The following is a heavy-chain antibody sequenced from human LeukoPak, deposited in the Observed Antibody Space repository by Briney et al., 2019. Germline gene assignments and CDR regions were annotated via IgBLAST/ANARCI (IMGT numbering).Heavy chain of an antibody. V-gene: IGHV3-66*01. CDR1: GFTVSNNY. CDR2: IYSGGNT. J-gene: IGHJ3*02. CDR3: ARGSSGAFDI. D-gene: IGHD6-6*01. Sequence: GGSLRLSCAASGFTVSNNYMSWVRQAPGKGLEWVSVIYSGGNTYYADSVKGRFTISRDNSKNTLYLQINSLRTEDTAVYYCARGSSGAFDIWGQGTMATVSS.